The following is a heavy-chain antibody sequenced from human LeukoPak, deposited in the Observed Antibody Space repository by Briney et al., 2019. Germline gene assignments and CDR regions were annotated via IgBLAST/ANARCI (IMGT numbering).Heavy chain of an antibody. J-gene: IGHJ6*02. CDR1: GFTFSSYA. V-gene: IGHV3-30-3*01. Sequence: PGGSLRLSCAASGFTFSSYAMSWVRQAPGKGLEWVAVISYDGSNKYYADSVKGRFTISRDNSKNTLYLQMNSLRAEDTAVYYCARDLQFFGESPYYYYYGMDVWGQGTTVTVSS. CDR2: ISYDGSNK. D-gene: IGHD3-10*01. CDR3: ARDLQFFGESPYYYYYGMDV.